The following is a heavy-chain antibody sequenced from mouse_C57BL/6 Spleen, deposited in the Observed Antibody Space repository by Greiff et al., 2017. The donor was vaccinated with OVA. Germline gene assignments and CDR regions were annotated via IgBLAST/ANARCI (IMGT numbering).Heavy chain of an antibody. J-gene: IGHJ2*01. CDR2: INYDGSST. CDR3: ARVRQLTYFDY. CDR1: GFTFSDYY. Sequence: EVHLVESEGGLVQPGSSMKLSCTASGFTFSDYYMAWVRQVPEKGLEWVANINYDGSSTYYLDSLKSRFIISRDNAKNILYLQMSSLKSEDTATYYCARVRQLTYFDYWGQGTTLTVSS. V-gene: IGHV5-16*01. D-gene: IGHD3-2*02.